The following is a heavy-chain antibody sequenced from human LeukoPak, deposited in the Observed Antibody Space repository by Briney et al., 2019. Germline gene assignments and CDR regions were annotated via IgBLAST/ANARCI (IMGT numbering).Heavy chain of an antibody. J-gene: IGHJ4*02. Sequence: GGSLRLSCAASGISFASYWVTWVSQAPGKGLEWVANIGQDGTETVYVGSVKGRFTISRDNARKLLFLQMNSLRADDTAVYYCAIPSSYDGSRYYHASWGQGTLVSVSS. V-gene: IGHV3-7*01. CDR2: IGQDGTET. CDR1: GISFASYW. D-gene: IGHD3-22*01. CDR3: AIPSSYDGSRYYHAS.